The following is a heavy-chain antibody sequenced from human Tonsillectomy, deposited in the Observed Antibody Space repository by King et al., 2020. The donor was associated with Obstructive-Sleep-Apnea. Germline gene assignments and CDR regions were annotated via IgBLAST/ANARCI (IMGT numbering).Heavy chain of an antibody. V-gene: IGHV4-59*08. Sequence: QLQESGPGLVKSSETLSLTCTVSGGSISSYYWSCIRQPPGKGLEWIGYIYYSGSTNYNPSLKSRVTISVDTSKNQFSLKLSSVTAADTAVYYCVRHRDNGGNSDYYYGMDVWGQGTTVTVSS. CDR1: GGSISSYY. D-gene: IGHD4-23*01. CDR3: VRHRDNGGNSDYYYGMDV. J-gene: IGHJ6*02. CDR2: IYYSGST.